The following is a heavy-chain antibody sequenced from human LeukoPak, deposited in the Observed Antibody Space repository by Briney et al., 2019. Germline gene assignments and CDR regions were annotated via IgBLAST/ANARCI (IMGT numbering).Heavy chain of an antibody. V-gene: IGHV3-48*01. CDR3: ARESSSSWRDFDY. J-gene: IGHJ4*02. CDR2: ISSSTI. D-gene: IGHD6-13*01. CDR1: GFTFSSYS. Sequence: GSLRLSCAASGFTFSSYSMNWVRQAPGKGLEWVSYISSSTIYYADSVKGRFTISRDNAKNSLYLQMNSLRAEDTAVYYCARESSSSWRDFDYWGQGTLVTVSS.